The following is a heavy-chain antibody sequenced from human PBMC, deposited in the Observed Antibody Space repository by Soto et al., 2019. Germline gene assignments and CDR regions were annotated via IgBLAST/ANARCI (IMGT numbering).Heavy chain of an antibody. CDR3: ARDGDYYDSSRPFQR. CDR1: GYSISSGYY. D-gene: IGHD3-22*01. V-gene: IGHV4-38-2*02. Sequence: SETLSLTCAVSGYSISSGYYWGWIRQPPGKGLEWIGSIYHSGSTYYNPSLKSRVTISVDTSKNQFSLKLSSVTAADTAVYYCARDGDYYDSSRPFQRWGQGTLVTVSS. CDR2: IYHSGST. J-gene: IGHJ1*01.